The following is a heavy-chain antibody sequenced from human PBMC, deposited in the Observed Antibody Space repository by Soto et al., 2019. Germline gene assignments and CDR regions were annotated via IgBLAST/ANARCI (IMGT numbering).Heavy chain of an antibody. V-gene: IGHV4-59*01. D-gene: IGHD2-8*02. CDR1: GGSISTYY. J-gene: IGHJ6*02. Sequence: PSETLSLTCTVSGGSISTYYWNWIRQPPGKGLEWIGFIYYSGSTNYNPSLESRVTISVDTSKNKFSLKLDSVTAADTAVYHCAREGYYPLVGYYYGMDVWGQGTTVTVSS. CDR2: IYYSGST. CDR3: AREGYYPLVGYYYGMDV.